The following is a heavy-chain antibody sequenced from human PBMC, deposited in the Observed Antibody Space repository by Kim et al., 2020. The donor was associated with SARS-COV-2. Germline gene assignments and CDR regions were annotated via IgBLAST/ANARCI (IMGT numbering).Heavy chain of an antibody. CDR3: ARVRGGANDY. V-gene: IGHV3-48*02. Sequence: STIYYADSVKGRFTIARDNAKNSLYLQMNSLGDEETAVYYCARVRGGANDYWGQGTLVTVSS. J-gene: IGHJ4*02. D-gene: IGHD3-16*01. CDR2: STI.